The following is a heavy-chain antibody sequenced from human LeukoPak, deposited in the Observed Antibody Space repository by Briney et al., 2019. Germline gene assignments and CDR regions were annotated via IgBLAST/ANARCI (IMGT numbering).Heavy chain of an antibody. J-gene: IGHJ4*02. V-gene: IGHV1-69*05. CDR2: IIPIFGTA. D-gene: IGHD6-6*01. CDR3: ARQYSSSSDY. Sequence: ASVKVSCKASGGTFSSYAISWVRQAPGQGLEWMGGIIPIFGTANYAQKFQGRVTMTRDTSTSTVYMELSSLRSEDTAVYYCARQYSSSSDYWGQGTLVTVSS. CDR1: GGTFSSYA.